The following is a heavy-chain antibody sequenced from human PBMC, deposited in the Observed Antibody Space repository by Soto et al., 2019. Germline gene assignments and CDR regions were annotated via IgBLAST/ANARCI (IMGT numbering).Heavy chain of an antibody. CDR3: VRQDYGSGSQNSFDP. Sequence: QLQLQESGPGLVKPSETLSLPCTVSGGSISSGSYYWGWIRQPPGKGLEWIGSIYYGGSTYYNPSIKSRVTISVDTSKNQFSLKLSSVTAADTAVYYCVRQDYGSGSQNSFDPWGQGTLVTVSS. CDR1: GGSISSGSYY. CDR2: IYYGGST. V-gene: IGHV4-39*01. D-gene: IGHD3-10*01. J-gene: IGHJ5*02.